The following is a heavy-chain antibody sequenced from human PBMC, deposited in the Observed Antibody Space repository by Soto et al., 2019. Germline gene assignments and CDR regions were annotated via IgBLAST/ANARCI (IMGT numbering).Heavy chain of an antibody. Sequence: QVQLQESGPGLVKPSGTLSLTCAVSSGSITSSNWWSWVRQPPGKGLEWIGEVSHTGNTNYIPSLKSRVTISVDKSRNQSSLRLSSLTAADTAVYYCARNRYGCYDFDSWGQGTLVTVSS. D-gene: IGHD5-12*01. CDR2: VSHTGNT. J-gene: IGHJ4*02. CDR3: ARNRYGCYDFDS. V-gene: IGHV4-4*02. CDR1: SGSITSSNW.